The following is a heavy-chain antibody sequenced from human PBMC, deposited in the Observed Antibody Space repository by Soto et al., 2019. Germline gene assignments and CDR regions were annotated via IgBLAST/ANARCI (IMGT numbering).Heavy chain of an antibody. CDR2: INHSGGT. CDR3: ARKVHPAAYTSSWYRRISWFYP. V-gene: IGHV4-34*01. D-gene: IGHD6-13*01. CDR1: GESFSGYD. Sequence: SETLSLTCAVYGESFSGYDWSWIRQSPGKGLEWIGEINHSGGTNYNPSLKSRVTISVDTSKNQFSLKVTSVAAADTAVYYCARKVHPAAYTSSWYRRISWFYPRGQGTLVTVSS. J-gene: IGHJ5*02.